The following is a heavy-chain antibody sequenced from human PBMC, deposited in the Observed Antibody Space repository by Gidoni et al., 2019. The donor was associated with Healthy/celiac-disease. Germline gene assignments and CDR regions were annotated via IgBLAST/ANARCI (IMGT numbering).Heavy chain of an antibody. Sequence: QVQLQESGPGLVKPSQTLSLTCTVSGGSLSSGGYYCSWIRQPPGKCLEWIGEIYYSGSTYYNPSLKSRVTRSVDPSKNQFSLKLSSVTAADTAVYYCARVSNGRASYFDWLSRAFDIWGQGTMVTVSS. CDR2: IYYSGST. V-gene: IGHV4-31*03. CDR1: GGSLSSGGYY. CDR3: ARVSNGRASYFDWLSRAFDI. D-gene: IGHD3-9*01. J-gene: IGHJ3*02.